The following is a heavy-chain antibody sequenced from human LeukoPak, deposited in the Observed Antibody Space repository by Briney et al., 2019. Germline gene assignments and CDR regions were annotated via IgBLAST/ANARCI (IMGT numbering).Heavy chain of an antibody. Sequence: SETLSLTCTVSGGSISSSSYYWGWIRQPPGKGPEWIGSIYYSGSTYYNPSLKSRVTISVDTSKNQFSLKLSSVTAADTAVYYCARRGGSYEEVWFDPWGQGTLVTVSS. V-gene: IGHV4-39*01. J-gene: IGHJ5*02. CDR3: ARRGGSYEEVWFDP. CDR2: IYYSGST. D-gene: IGHD1-26*01. CDR1: GGSISSSSYY.